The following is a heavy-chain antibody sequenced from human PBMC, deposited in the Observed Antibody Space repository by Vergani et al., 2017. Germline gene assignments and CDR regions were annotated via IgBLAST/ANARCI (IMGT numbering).Heavy chain of an antibody. V-gene: IGHV3-21*01. CDR1: GFTFSSYS. CDR2: ISSSSSYI. J-gene: IGHJ4*02. CDR3: ARAVGYYYDSSGSY. Sequence: EVQLVESGGGIVKPGGSLRLSCVASGFTFSSYSMNWVRQAPGKGLEWVSSISSSSSYIYYADSVKGRFTISRDNAKNSLYLQMNSLRAEDTAVYYCARAVGYYYDSSGSYWGQGTLVTVSS. D-gene: IGHD3-22*01.